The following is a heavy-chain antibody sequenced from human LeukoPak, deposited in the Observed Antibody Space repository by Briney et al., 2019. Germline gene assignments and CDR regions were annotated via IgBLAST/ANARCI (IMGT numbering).Heavy chain of an antibody. D-gene: IGHD3-22*01. CDR3: ARGYYDSSGKGGYFLDS. V-gene: IGHV3-20*04. J-gene: IGHJ4*02. CDR2: ISWNGGYI. CDR1: GFTFDDYG. Sequence: GGSLRLSCAASGFTFDDYGMSWVRQGPGKGLEWVSGISWNGGYIGYVDSVKGRFTISRGNAKNSLYLQMNSLRAEDTALYYCARGYYDSSGKGGYFLDSWGQGTLVTVSS.